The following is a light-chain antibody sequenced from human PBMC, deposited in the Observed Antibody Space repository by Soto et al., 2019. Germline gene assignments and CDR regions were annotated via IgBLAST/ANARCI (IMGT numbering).Light chain of an antibody. CDR1: QSMSYW. CDR2: KAA. J-gene: IGKJ4*02. Sequence: DIQMTQSPSTLSASVGDRVTITCRASQSMSYWLAWYQHKPGKAPKLLIYKAANLEAGVLSRFSGSGSGTEFTVTTSSPQPFDFATYDRQQYDKYWGLTVGGGTRVEIK. CDR3: QQYDKYWGLT. V-gene: IGKV1-5*03.